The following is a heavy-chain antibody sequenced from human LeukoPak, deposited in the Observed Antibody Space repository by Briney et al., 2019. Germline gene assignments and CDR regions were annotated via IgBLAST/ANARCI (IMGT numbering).Heavy chain of an antibody. D-gene: IGHD6-13*01. CDR3: XXXXXSSWYGVGYYFDY. J-gene: IGHJ4*02. CDR2: INTNTGNP. Sequence: ASVKVSCKASGYTFTSYAMNWVRQAPGQGLEWMGWINTNTGNPTYAQGFTGRFVFSLDTSVSTAYLQISSLKAEDTAVYYCXXXXXSSWYGVGYYFDYWGQGTLVTVSS. V-gene: IGHV7-4-1*02. CDR1: GYTFTSYA.